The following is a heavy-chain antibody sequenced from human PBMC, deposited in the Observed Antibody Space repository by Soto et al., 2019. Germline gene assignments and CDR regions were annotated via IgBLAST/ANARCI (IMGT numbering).Heavy chain of an antibody. V-gene: IGHV1-69*01. D-gene: IGHD3-16*02. CDR2: IIPVFGTP. J-gene: IGHJ4*02. Sequence: QVQLVQSGAEVKETGSSVKVSCKSSGYIFKNYAVTWLRQAPGQGLEWMGGIIPVFGTPDYSQKFRGRVTITADESTSTVYMELRSLTSEDTAVYYCARHLYDYVWGSYRHWRQGTLVTVSS. CDR1: GYIFKNYA. CDR3: ARHLYDYVWGSYRH.